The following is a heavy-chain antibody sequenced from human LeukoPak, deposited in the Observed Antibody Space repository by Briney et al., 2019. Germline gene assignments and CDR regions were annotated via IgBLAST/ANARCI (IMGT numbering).Heavy chain of an antibody. D-gene: IGHD1-26*01. CDR3: ARHQEVGAAGYLDV. Sequence: GESLKISCKGSGYTFTSYWIVWVRQMPGKGLEWMGIIYPGDSDSRYSPSFQGQVTISVDKSISTAYLQWSSLKASDTAMYYCARHQEVGAAGYLDVWGKGTTVTVSS. J-gene: IGHJ6*03. CDR1: GYTFTSYW. V-gene: IGHV5-51*01. CDR2: IYPGDSDS.